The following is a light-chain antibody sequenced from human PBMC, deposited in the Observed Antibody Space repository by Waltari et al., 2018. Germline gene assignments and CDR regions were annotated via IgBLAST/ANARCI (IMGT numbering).Light chain of an antibody. CDR3: AAWDDSLNGPV. J-gene: IGLJ3*02. V-gene: IGLV1-44*01. CDR1: SSNIGSNT. CDR2: RND. Sequence: QSVLTQPPSASGTPGQRVIISCSGSSSNIGSNTVNWYQQLPGTAPKLLIYRNDERPSGVPDRFSGSNSGTSASLAISGLQSEDEADYYCAAWDDSLNGPVFGGGTKLTVL.